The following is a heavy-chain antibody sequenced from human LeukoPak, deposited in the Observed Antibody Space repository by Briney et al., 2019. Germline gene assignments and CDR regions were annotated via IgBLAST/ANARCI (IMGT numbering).Heavy chain of an antibody. CDR3: ARDDSGHEYNWFDP. V-gene: IGHV4-4*07. J-gene: IGHJ5*02. D-gene: IGHD5-12*01. Sequence: SETLSLTCTVSGGSISSYYWSWIRQPAGKGLEWIGRIYTSGSTNYNPSLKSRVTMSVDTSKNQFSLKLSSVTAADTAVYYCARDDSGHEYNWFDPWGQGTLVTVSS. CDR2: IYTSGST. CDR1: GGSISSYY.